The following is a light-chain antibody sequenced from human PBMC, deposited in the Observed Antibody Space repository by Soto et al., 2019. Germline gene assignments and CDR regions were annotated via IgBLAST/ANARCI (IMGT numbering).Light chain of an antibody. CDR2: GNS. J-gene: IGLJ2*01. CDR3: QSYDSSLSWV. CDR1: SSNIGAGYD. Sequence: QYVLTQPPSVSGAPGQRVTISCTGSSSNIGAGYDVHWYQQLPGTAPKLLIYGNSNRPSGVPDRFAGSKSGTTASLAITGLQAEDEADYYCQSYDSSLSWVFGGGTKLTVL. V-gene: IGLV1-40*01.